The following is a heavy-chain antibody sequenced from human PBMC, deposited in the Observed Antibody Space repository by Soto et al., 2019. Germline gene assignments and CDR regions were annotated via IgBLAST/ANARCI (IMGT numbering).Heavy chain of an antibody. CDR1: GFTFSGSA. V-gene: IGHV3-73*01. CDR2: IRSKANSYAT. Sequence: PGGSLRLSCAASGFTFSGSAMHWVRQASGKGLEWVGRIRSKANSYATAYAASVKGRFTISRDDSKNTAYLQMNSLKTEDTAVYYCTSLDPWSPFGDDYWGQGTLVTVSS. CDR3: TSLDPWSPFGDDY. D-gene: IGHD2-21*01. J-gene: IGHJ4*02.